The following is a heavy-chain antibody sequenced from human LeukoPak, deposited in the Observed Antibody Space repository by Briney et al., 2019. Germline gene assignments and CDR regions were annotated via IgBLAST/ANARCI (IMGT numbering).Heavy chain of an antibody. D-gene: IGHD1-26*01. CDR1: GYSLTELS. Sequence: ASVRVSCKVSGYSLTELSMHWVRQAPGKGLEWMGGFDLEDGETIYAQKFQGRVSMTEDTSTDTAYMELSSLSSEDTAVYYCAKGGYYYGLDVWGQGTTDTVSS. CDR3: AKGGYYYGLDV. J-gene: IGHJ6*02. V-gene: IGHV1-24*01. CDR2: FDLEDGET.